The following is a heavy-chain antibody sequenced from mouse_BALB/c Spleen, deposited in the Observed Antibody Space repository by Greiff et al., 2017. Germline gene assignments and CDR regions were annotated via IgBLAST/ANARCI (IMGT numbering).Heavy chain of an antibody. V-gene: IGHV5-4*02. J-gene: IGHJ4*01. Sequence: EVMLVESGGGLVKPGGSLKLSCAASGFTFSDYYMYWVRQTPEKRLEWVATISDGGSYTYYPDSVKGRFTISRDNAKNNLYLQVSSLKSEDTAMYYCARWGYYGSSYAMDYWGQGTSVTVSS. CDR1: GFTFSDYY. CDR2: ISDGGSYT. CDR3: ARWGYYGSSYAMDY. D-gene: IGHD1-1*01.